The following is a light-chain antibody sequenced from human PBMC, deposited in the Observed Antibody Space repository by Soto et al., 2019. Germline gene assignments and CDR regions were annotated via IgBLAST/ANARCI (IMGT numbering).Light chain of an antibody. CDR3: QQRSNWPPIT. CDR1: QSVSSS. J-gene: IGKJ5*01. Sequence: DMVMTQSPATLSVSPGERATLSCRASQSVSSSLAWYQQKPGRSPRLLIYGASTRATGIPARFSGSGSGTDFTLTISRLEPEDFAVYYCQQRSNWPPITFGQGTRLEIK. V-gene: IGKV3-15*01. CDR2: GAS.